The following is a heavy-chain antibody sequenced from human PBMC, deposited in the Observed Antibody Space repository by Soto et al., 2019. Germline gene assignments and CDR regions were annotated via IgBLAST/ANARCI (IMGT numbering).Heavy chain of an antibody. CDR1: GFTFDTYT. CDR3: XXXWGGTTVLRGLAV. Sequence: QVLESGGNSVQSGGSLRLSCAASGFTFDTYTMSWVRLAPGKGLEWVSAISASGDTTYYADSVKGRFTVSRDTSKXXXXXXXXXXXXXXXXXXXXXXXWGGTTVLRGLAVWGHGTAVTVSS. D-gene: IGHD3-10*01. V-gene: IGHV3-23*01. J-gene: IGHJ6*02. CDR2: ISASGDTT.